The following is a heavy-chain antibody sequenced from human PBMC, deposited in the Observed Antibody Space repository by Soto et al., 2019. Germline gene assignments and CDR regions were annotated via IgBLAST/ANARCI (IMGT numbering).Heavy chain of an antibody. J-gene: IGHJ4*02. CDR3: AGEVLRYFDWLLPDGPHCDY. D-gene: IGHD3-9*01. V-gene: IGHV3-30-3*01. CDR2: ISYDGSNK. CDR1: GFTFSSYA. Sequence: QVPLVESGGGVVQPGRSLRLSCAASGFTFSSYAMHWVRQAPGKGLEWVAVISYDGSNKYYADSVKGRFTISRDNSKNTLYLQMNSVRAEDTAVYYWAGEVLRYFDWLLPDGPHCDYWGQGNLVTVSS.